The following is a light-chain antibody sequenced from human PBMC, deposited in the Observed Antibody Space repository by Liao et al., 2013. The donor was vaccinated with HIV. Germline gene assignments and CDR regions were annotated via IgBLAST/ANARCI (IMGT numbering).Light chain of an antibody. Sequence: SYELTQPPSVSVSPGQTARITCSGDALPKQYAYWYQQKPGQAPVLVIYKDSERPSGIPERFAGSNSANTATLTISTVEAGDEADYYCQIWDNSHDHQVFGGGTKLTVL. CDR2: KDS. J-gene: IGLJ3*02. CDR1: ALPKQY. V-gene: IGLV3-25*02. CDR3: QIWDNSHDHQV.